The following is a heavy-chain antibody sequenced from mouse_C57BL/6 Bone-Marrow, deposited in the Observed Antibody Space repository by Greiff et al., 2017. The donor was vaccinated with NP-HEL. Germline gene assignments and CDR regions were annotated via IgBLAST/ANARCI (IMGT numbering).Heavy chain of an antibody. CDR3: ARKEY. Sequence: QVQLQQSGAELARPGASVKLSCKASGYTFTSYGISWVKQRPGQGLEWIGEIYPRSGNTYYNEKFKGKATLTADKSSSTAYMELRSLTSDDSAVYCCARKEYWGQGTTLTVSS. J-gene: IGHJ2*01. CDR2: IYPRSGNT. CDR1: GYTFTSYG. V-gene: IGHV1-81*01.